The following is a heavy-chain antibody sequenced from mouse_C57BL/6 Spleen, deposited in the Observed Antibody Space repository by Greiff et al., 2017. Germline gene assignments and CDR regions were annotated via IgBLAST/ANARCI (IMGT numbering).Heavy chain of an antibody. D-gene: IGHD1-1*01. J-gene: IGHJ2*01. CDR2: INPSTGGT. Sequence: VQLQQSGPELVKPGASVKISCKASGYSFTGYYMNWVKQSPEKSLEWIGEINPSTGGTTYNQKFKAKATLTVDKSSSTAYMQLKSLTSEDSAVYYCARRIYYYGSSYVDYWGQGTTLTVSS. V-gene: IGHV1-42*01. CDR1: GYSFTGYY. CDR3: ARRIYYYGSSYVDY.